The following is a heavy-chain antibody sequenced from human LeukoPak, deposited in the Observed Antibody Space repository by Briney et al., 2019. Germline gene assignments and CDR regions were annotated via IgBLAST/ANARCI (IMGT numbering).Heavy chain of an antibody. CDR2: IYYTGST. Sequence: SETLSLTCTVSGGSISSYYWSWIRQPPGKGLEWIGYIYYTGSTNYNPSLKSRVTLSVDTSKNQFSLNLSSVTAADTAVYYCARHLSGSYSHFDSWGQGTLVTVSS. CDR1: GGSISSYY. J-gene: IGHJ4*02. CDR3: ARHLSGSYSHFDS. D-gene: IGHD1-26*01. V-gene: IGHV4-59*08.